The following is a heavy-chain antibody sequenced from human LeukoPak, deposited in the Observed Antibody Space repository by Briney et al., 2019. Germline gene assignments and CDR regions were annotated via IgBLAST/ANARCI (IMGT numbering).Heavy chain of an antibody. D-gene: IGHD4-23*01. Sequence: ASVKVSCKASGGTFSSYAISWVRQAPGQGLEWMGWSSAYNGNTNYAQKFQGRVTMTTDRSTSTAYMELRSLRSDDTAVFYCARARYGSNSEVGDYWGQGTLVTVSS. CDR2: SSAYNGNT. J-gene: IGHJ4*02. V-gene: IGHV1-18*01. CDR3: ARARYGSNSEVGDY. CDR1: GGTFSSYA.